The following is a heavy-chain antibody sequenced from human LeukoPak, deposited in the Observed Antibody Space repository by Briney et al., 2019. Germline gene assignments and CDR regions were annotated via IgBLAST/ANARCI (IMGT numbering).Heavy chain of an antibody. V-gene: IGHV1-69*13. CDR3: AQNHYGGNPRLYYYYGMDV. Sequence: SVKVSCKASGGTFSSYAISWVRQAPGQGLEWMGGIIPIFGTANYAQKFQGRVTITADESTSTAYMELSSLRSEDTAVYYCAQNHYGGNPRLYYYYGMDVWGQGTTVTVSS. CDR2: IIPIFGTA. CDR1: GGTFSSYA. J-gene: IGHJ6*02. D-gene: IGHD4-23*01.